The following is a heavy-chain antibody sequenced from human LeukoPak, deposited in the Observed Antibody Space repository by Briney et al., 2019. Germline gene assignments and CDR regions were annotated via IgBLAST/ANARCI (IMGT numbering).Heavy chain of an antibody. Sequence: GGSLRLSCADSTFTFSSYAMHWVRQAPGKGLEWVAVISYDGSNKYYADSVKGRFTISRDNSKNTLYLQMNSLRAEDTAVYYCARDLSVRFGEPYYYYGMDVWGQGTTVTVSS. CDR2: ISYDGSNK. CDR3: ARDLSVRFGEPYYYYGMDV. V-gene: IGHV3-30-3*01. D-gene: IGHD3-10*01. J-gene: IGHJ6*02. CDR1: TFTFSSYA.